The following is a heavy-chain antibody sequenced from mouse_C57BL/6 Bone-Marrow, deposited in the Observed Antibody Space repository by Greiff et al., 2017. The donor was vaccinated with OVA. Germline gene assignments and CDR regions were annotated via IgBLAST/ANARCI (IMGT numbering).Heavy chain of an antibody. CDR1: GYTFTSYW. CDR2: INPSNGGT. D-gene: IGHD1-1*01. V-gene: IGHV1-53*01. CDR3: APFTTVVEDAMDY. Sequence: VKLQQPGTELVKPGASVKLSCKASGYTFTSYWMHWVKQRPGQGLKWIGNINPSNGGTNYNEKFKSKATLTVDKSSSTAYMQLSSLTSEDSAVYYCAPFTTVVEDAMDYWGQGTSVTVSS. J-gene: IGHJ4*01.